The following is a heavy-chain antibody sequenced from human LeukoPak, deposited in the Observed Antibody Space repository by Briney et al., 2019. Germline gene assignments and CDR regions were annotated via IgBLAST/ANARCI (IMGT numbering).Heavy chain of an antibody. V-gene: IGHV3-74*01. D-gene: IGHD3-10*01. CDR2: INSDGSST. CDR1: GFTFSSYW. J-gene: IGHJ4*02. Sequence: GGSLRLSCAASGFTFSSYWMHWVRQAPGKGLVWVSRINSDGSSTSYADSVKGRFTISRDNAKNTLYVQMNSLRAEDTAVYYCAREGRLTMVRGPPDYWGQGTLVTVSS. CDR3: AREGRLTMVRGPPDY.